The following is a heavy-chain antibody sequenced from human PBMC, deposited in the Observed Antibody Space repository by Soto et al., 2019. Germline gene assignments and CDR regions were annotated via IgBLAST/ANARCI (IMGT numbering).Heavy chain of an antibody. CDR3: ARDKITGLFDY. J-gene: IGHJ4*02. CDR2: INHSGST. Sequence: QVQLQQWGAGLLKPSETLSLTCAVYGGSFSGYYWTWIRQPPGTGLEWIGEINHSGSTNYNPSLKSRVTIPVDTSKNQFSLKLTSVTAADTVVYYCARDKITGLFDYWGQGTLVTVSS. D-gene: IGHD2-8*02. V-gene: IGHV4-34*01. CDR1: GGSFSGYY.